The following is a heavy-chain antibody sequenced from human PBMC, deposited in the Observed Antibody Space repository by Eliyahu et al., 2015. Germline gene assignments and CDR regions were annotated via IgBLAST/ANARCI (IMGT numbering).Heavy chain of an antibody. Sequence: PGKGLEWVSSISSSSSYIYYADSVKGRFTISRDNAKNSLYLKMNSLRAEDTAVYYCARDIGWLRFSVDYYYGMDVWGQGTTVTVSS. CDR3: ARDIGWLRFSVDYYYGMDV. D-gene: IGHD5-12*01. CDR2: ISSSSSYI. V-gene: IGHV3-21*01. J-gene: IGHJ6*02.